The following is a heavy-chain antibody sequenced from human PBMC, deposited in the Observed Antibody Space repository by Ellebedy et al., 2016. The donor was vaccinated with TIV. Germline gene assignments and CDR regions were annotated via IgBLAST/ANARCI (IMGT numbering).Heavy chain of an antibody. D-gene: IGHD2-15*01. CDR1: GYTFTGYY. CDR2: INPNSGGT. CDR3: AKDRGELDVVVVGAIPTGTADFDY. Sequence: AASVKVSCKASGYTFTGYYMHWVRQAPGQGLVWMGWINPNSGGTNYAQKFQGWVTMTRDTSISTAYMELSRLRSDDTAVYYCAKDRGELDVVVVGAIPTGTADFDYWGQGTLVTVSS. J-gene: IGHJ4*02. V-gene: IGHV1-2*04.